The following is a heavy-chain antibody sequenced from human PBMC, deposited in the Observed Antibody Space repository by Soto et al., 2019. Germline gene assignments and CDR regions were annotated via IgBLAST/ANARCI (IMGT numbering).Heavy chain of an antibody. V-gene: IGHV1-18*04. J-gene: IGHJ4*02. D-gene: IGHD3-22*01. CDR1: GYTFTSYG. Sequence: WASVKVSCKASGYTFTSYGISWVRQAPGQGLEWMGWISAYNGNTNYAEKFQGRVTMTTDKSTTTTYMELRSLRSDDTAVYYCARELNTDSSAYYSFAYWGQGTLVTVSS. CDR3: ARELNTDSSAYYSFAY. CDR2: ISAYNGNT.